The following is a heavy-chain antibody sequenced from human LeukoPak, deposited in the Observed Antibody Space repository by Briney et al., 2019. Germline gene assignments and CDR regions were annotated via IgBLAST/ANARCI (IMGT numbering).Heavy chain of an antibody. J-gene: IGHJ4*02. Sequence: PGGSLRLSCAASGFTFSSYGMNWVRQAPGKGLEWVAVISYDGSNKYYADSVKGRFTISRDNSKNTLYLQMNSLRAEDTAVYYCAKGQDYYGSGSLVFDYWGQGTLVTVSS. CDR1: GFTFSSYG. D-gene: IGHD3-10*01. V-gene: IGHV3-30*18. CDR3: AKGQDYYGSGSLVFDY. CDR2: ISYDGSNK.